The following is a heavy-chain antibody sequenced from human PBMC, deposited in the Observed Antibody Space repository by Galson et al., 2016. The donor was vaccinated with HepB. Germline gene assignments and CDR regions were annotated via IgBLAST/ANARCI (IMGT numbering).Heavy chain of an antibody. J-gene: IGHJ3*02. CDR2: ISYDGSNK. CDR3: AKTSGSYYFNAFDI. CDR1: GFTFSSYG. D-gene: IGHD1-26*01. V-gene: IGHV3-30*18. Sequence: SLRLSCAASGFTFSSYGMHWVRQAPGKGLEWVAVISYDGSNKYYEDSVKGRFTISRDNSKNTLYLQMNSLRAEDTAVYYCAKTSGSYYFNAFDIWGQGTMVTVSS.